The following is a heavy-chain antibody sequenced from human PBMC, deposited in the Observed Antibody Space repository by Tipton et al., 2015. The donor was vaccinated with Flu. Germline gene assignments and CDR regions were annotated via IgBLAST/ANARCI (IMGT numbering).Heavy chain of an antibody. J-gene: IGHJ4*02. Sequence: WVRQAPGKGLEWIGYIYFSGSTEYNPSLRSRVTISLDTSKKHFSLNLSSVIAADTAMYYCARGSYGELLYFDYGGQGTLGFVSS. CDR2: IYFSGST. D-gene: IGHD1-26*01. V-gene: IGHV4-59*01. CDR3: ARGSYGELLYFDY.